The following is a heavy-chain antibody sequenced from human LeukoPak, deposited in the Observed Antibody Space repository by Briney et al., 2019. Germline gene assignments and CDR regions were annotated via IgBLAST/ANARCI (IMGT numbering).Heavy chain of an antibody. V-gene: IGHV4-34*01. Sequence: PSETLSLTCAVYGGSFTDYYWNWIRQPPGKGLEWIGEINHSGGTNYNPSLRSRVTVSVDTSKNQFSLKLNSVTAADTAVYCCARSNSPLGGNWFDPWGQGTLVTVSS. D-gene: IGHD3-16*01. CDR2: INHSGGT. J-gene: IGHJ5*02. CDR1: GGSFTDYY. CDR3: ARSNSPLGGNWFDP.